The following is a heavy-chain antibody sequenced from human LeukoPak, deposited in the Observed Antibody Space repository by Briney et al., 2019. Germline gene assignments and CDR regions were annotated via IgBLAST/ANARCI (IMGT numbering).Heavy chain of an antibody. J-gene: IGHJ4*02. Sequence: SETLSLTCTVSGGSISSGDYYWSWIRQPPGEGLEWIGYIYYSGTVYYNPSLRSRVSISVDTSKNQFSLRLSSVTVADTAVYYCARLGMAASYFYDSSGDKFDYWGQGTLVTVSS. V-gene: IGHV4-30-4*01. CDR3: ARLGMAASYFYDSSGDKFDY. CDR1: GGSISSGDYY. CDR2: IYYSGTV. D-gene: IGHD3-22*01.